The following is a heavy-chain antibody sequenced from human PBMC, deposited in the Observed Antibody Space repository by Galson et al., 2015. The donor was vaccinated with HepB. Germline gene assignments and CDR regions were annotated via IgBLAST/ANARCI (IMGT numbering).Heavy chain of an antibody. CDR2: ISNSGNTI. CDR3: ARARAPAFDI. CDR1: ELTFSDYY. J-gene: IGHJ3*02. V-gene: IGHV3-11*01. D-gene: IGHD4/OR15-4a*01. Sequence: SLRLSCAASELTFSDYYMIWIRQAPGKGLEWISYISNSGNTIHYADSVKGRFTISRDNAKSSLYMQMNSLRGEDTAVYYCARARAPAFDIWGQGTMVTVSS.